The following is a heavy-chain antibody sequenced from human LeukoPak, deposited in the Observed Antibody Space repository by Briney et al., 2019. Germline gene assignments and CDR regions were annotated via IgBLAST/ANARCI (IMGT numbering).Heavy chain of an antibody. Sequence: GGSLRLSCSVSGFTITNVWMNWVRQAPGKGLEWVANIKEDGSDKYYVDSVKGRFSISKDNAKNSLFLQMNSLRAEDTAVYYCATRGAYYDFWSGSQDYWGQGTLVTVSS. CDR3: ATRGAYYDFWSGSQDY. J-gene: IGHJ4*02. CDR2: IKEDGSDK. CDR1: GFTITNVW. V-gene: IGHV3-7*03. D-gene: IGHD3-3*01.